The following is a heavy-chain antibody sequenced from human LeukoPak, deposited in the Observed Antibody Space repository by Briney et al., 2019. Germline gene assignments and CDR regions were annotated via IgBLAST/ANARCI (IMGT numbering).Heavy chain of an antibody. D-gene: IGHD5-18*01. CDR3: TRARGYSYGYMDY. CDR1: GFTFSSYW. V-gene: IGHV3-49*04. Sequence: GGSPRLSCAASGFTFSSYWMSWVRQAPGKGLEWVGFIRSKAYGGTTEYAASVKGRFTISRDDSKSIAYLQMNSLKTEDTAVYYCTRARGYSYGYMDYWGQGTLVTVSS. CDR2: IRSKAYGGTT. J-gene: IGHJ4*02.